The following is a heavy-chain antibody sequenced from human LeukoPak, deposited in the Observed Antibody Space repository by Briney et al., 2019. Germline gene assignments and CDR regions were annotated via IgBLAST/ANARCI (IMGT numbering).Heavy chain of an antibody. CDR2: IYYSGST. Sequence: SQTLSLTCTVSGGSISSGGYYWTWIRQHPGKGLEWIGCIYYSGSTYYNPSLRSRLITSVATSKNQFSLKLSSVTAADTAVYHCAKNKDYCSSSTCYYQNGMDVWGQGTTVAVSS. CDR3: AKNKDYCSSSTCYYQNGMDV. CDR1: GGSISSGGYY. J-gene: IGHJ6*02. D-gene: IGHD2-2*01. V-gene: IGHV4-31*03.